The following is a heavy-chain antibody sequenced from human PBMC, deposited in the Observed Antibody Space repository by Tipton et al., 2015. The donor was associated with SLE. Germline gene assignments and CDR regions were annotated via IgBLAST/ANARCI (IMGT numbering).Heavy chain of an antibody. D-gene: IGHD3-10*01. J-gene: IGHJ3*02. CDR2: IYYSGST. CDR3: AREPSMVGALDI. CDR1: GGSISSSSYY. V-gene: IGHV4-39*07. Sequence: LRLSCIVSGGSISSSSYYWGWIRQPPGKGLEWIGSIYYSGSTYYNPSLKSRVTISVDTSKNQFSLKLSSVTAADTAVYYCAREPSMVGALDIWGQGTMVTVSS.